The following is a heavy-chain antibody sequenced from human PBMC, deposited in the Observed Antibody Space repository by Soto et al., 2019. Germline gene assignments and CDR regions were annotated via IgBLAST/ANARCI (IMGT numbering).Heavy chain of an antibody. CDR2: IDWDDDK. D-gene: IGHD1-1*01. Sequence: GSGPTLVNPTQTLTLTCTFSGFSLSTSGMCVSWIRQPPGKALEWLALIDWDDDKYYSTSLKTRLTISKDTSKNQVVLTMTNMDPVDTATYYCARIRVSGGTGYYYGMDVWGQGTTVTVSS. CDR3: ARIRVSGGTGYYYGMDV. V-gene: IGHV2-70*01. CDR1: GFSLSTSGMC. J-gene: IGHJ6*02.